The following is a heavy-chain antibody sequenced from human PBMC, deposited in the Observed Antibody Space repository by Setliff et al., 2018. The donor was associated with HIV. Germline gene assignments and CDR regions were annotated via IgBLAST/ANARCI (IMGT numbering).Heavy chain of an antibody. CDR1: GESFSVYY. V-gene: IGHV4-34*01. CDR2: INHSGST. J-gene: IGHJ6*02. D-gene: IGHD4-17*01. CDR3: ARGLYYGESGQAYYYYYGVDV. Sequence: PSETLSLTCAVYGESFSVYYWSWIRQPPGMGLEWIGEINHSGSTNCNPSLKSRVTISVDTSKNQFSLNLSSVTAADTAVYYCARGLYYGESGQAYYYYYGVDVWDQGTTVTVSS.